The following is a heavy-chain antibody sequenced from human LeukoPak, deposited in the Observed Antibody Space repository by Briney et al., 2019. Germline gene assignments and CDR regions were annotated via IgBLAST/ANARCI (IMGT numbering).Heavy chain of an antibody. CDR2: IHTSGDT. D-gene: IGHD4-17*01. Sequence: GGSLRLSCAASGFTFSDYYMSWIRQAPGKGLEWVSAIHTSGDTCYADSVKGRFTISRDTSKNTLYLQINSLRVEDTAVYYCIVFGDSNHWGQGTLVTVSS. V-gene: IGHV3-53*01. CDR3: IVFGDSNH. CDR1: GFTFSDYY. J-gene: IGHJ5*02.